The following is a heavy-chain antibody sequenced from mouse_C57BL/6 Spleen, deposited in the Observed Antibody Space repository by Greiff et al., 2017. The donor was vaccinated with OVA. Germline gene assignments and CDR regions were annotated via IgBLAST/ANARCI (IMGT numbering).Heavy chain of an antibody. CDR1: GYTFTSYW. V-gene: IGHV1-50*01. J-gene: IGHJ4*01. CDR2: IDPSDSYT. CDR3: ARSCRIDAMDY. Sequence: QVQLQQPGAELVKPGASVKLSCKASGYTFTSYWMQWVKQRPGKGLEWIGEIDPSDSYTNYNQKFKGKATLTVDTSSSTAYMQLSSLTSEDSAVYYCARSCRIDAMDYWGQGTSVTVSS.